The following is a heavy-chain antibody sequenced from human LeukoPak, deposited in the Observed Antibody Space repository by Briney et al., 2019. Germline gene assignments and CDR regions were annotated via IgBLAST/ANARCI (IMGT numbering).Heavy chain of an antibody. CDR1: GGSISSGSYY. Sequence: SQTLSLTCTVSGGSISSGSYYWSWIRQPAGKGLEWIGRIYTSGSTNYNPSLTSRVTISVDTSKNQFSLKLSSVTAADTAVYYCARGHDFWSGYYSLDYWGQGTLVTVSS. CDR3: ARGHDFWSGYYSLDY. J-gene: IGHJ4*02. D-gene: IGHD3-3*01. V-gene: IGHV4-61*02. CDR2: IYTSGST.